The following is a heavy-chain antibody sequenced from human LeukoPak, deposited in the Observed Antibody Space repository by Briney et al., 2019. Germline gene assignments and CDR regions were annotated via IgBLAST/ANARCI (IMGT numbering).Heavy chain of an antibody. J-gene: IGHJ4*02. CDR1: GFTFDDYV. CDR2: ITWDGGST. V-gene: IGHV3-43D*03. D-gene: IGHD2-2*01. CDR3: ARDLDVVPAAMGIVGY. Sequence: GGSLRLSCAASGFTFDDYVMHWVRQAPGKGLEWVSFITWDGGSTYYADSVKGRFTISRDNAKNSLYLQMNSLRAEDTAVYYCARDLDVVPAAMGIVGYWGQGTLVTVSS.